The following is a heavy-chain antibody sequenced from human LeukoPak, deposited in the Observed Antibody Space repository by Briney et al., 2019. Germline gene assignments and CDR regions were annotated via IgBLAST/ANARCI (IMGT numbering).Heavy chain of an antibody. CDR1: GGSISSRSYY. Sequence: SETLSLTCTVSGGSISSRSYYWGWIRQPPGKGLEWIESVYYSGYTYYNPSLKSRVTMSVDTSKNQFSLKLSSVTAADTALYYCARHRGALFGPKDVWGQGTTVTVSS. J-gene: IGHJ6*02. CDR3: ARHRGALFGPKDV. CDR2: VYYSGYT. D-gene: IGHD3-3*01. V-gene: IGHV4-39*01.